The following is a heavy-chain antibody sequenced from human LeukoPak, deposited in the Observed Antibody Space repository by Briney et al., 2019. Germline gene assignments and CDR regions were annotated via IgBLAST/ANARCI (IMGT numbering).Heavy chain of an antibody. V-gene: IGHV1-46*01. CDR2: INPSGGST. CDR1: GYTFTSYY. CDR3: ARERYCSGGSCYILDY. D-gene: IGHD2-15*01. J-gene: IGHJ4*02. Sequence: ASVKVSCKASGYTFTSYYTHWVRQAPGQGLEWMGIINPSGGSTSYAQKFQGRVTMTRDTSTSTVYMELSSLRSEDTAVYYCARERYCSGGSCYILDYWGQGTLVTVSS.